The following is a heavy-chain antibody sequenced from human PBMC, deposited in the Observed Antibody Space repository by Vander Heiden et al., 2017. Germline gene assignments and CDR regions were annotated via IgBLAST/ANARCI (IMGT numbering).Heavy chain of an antibody. Sequence: QVQLVQSGAEVKKPGASVKVSCKASGYTFTSYYMHWVRQAPGQGLEWMGIINPSGGSTSYAQKFQGRVTMTRDTSTSTVYMEVSSLRSEDTAVYYCARKHITSCVVPTGGMDVWGQGTTVTVYS. J-gene: IGHJ6*02. CDR2: INPSGGST. V-gene: IGHV1-46*01. CDR1: GYTFTSYY. CDR3: ARKHITSCVVPTGGMDV. D-gene: IGHD3-3*01.